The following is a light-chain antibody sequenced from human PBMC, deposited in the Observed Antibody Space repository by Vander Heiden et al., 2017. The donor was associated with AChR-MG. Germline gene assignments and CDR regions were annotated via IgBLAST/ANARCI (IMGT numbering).Light chain of an antibody. CDR3: QQYNSYPWT. V-gene: IGKV1-5*03. J-gene: IGKJ1*01. Sequence: DLQMTKSPSTLSASVGDSVTITCRASQSISSWLAWYQQKPGKAPKLLIYKASSLESGVPSRFSGSGSGTEFTLTISSLQPDDFATYYCQQYNSYPWTFGQGTKVEIK. CDR2: KAS. CDR1: QSISSW.